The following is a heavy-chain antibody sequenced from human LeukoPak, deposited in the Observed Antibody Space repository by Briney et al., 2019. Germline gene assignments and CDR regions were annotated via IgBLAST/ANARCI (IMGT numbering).Heavy chain of an antibody. J-gene: IGHJ4*02. CDR3: ARGARKGDDYGGFFDY. CDR2: ISYDGSNK. CDR1: GFTFSNYW. Sequence: PGGSLRLSCAASGFTFSNYWMSWVRQAPGKGLEWVAVISYDGSNKYSADSVKGRFTISRDNSKNTLYMQMNSLRAEDTAVYYCARGARKGDDYGGFFDYWGQGTLVTVSS. V-gene: IGHV3-30*03. D-gene: IGHD4-23*01.